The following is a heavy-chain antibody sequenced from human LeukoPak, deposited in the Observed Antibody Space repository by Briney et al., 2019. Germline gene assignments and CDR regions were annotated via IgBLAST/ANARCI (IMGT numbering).Heavy chain of an antibody. CDR2: IGTAGDT. D-gene: IGHD1-26*01. V-gene: IGHV3-13*01. Sequence: GGSLRLSCTASEFSISIYDLHRVRQVPGKGLEYVSTIGTAGDTYYAGSVRDRFFISRDAAKNSWYLQMITLRADDTAVYYCARAPSRGERLRAFDVWGQGTRVTVST. CDR3: ARAPSRGERLRAFDV. J-gene: IGHJ3*01. CDR1: EFSISIYD.